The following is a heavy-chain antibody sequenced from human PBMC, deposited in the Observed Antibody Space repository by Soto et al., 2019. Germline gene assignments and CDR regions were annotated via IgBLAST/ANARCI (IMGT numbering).Heavy chain of an antibody. Sequence: QVQLQQWGAGLLKPSETLSLTCAVYGGSFSGYYWSWIRQPPGKGLEWIGEINHSGSTNYNPSLKSRVTISVDTSKNQFSLKLSSVTAADTAVYYCARGGYGERDYWGQGTRVTVSS. D-gene: IGHD4-17*01. V-gene: IGHV4-34*01. CDR3: ARGGYGERDY. CDR2: INHSGST. CDR1: GGSFSGYY. J-gene: IGHJ4*02.